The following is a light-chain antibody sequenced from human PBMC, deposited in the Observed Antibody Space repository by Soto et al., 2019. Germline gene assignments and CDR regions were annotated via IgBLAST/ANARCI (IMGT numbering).Light chain of an antibody. CDR3: SSYTYSSTLYYV. Sequence: QAVVTQPASVSGSPGQSVTISCTGTSNDVGGYNYVSWYQQHPGKAPKLMIYEVSNRPSGVSNRFSGSKSGNTASLTISGLQAEDEADYYCSSYTYSSTLYYVFGTGTKVTVL. CDR1: SNDVGGYNY. CDR2: EVS. V-gene: IGLV2-14*01. J-gene: IGLJ1*01.